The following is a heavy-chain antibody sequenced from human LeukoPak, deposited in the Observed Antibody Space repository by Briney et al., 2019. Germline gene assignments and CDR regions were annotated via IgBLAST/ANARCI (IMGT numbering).Heavy chain of an antibody. V-gene: IGHV3-7*01. CDR1: GFTFNNYW. D-gene: IGHD2-2*01. Sequence: GGSLRLSCAASGFTFNNYWMSWVRQAPGKGLEWVANIKHDEIEKYYVDSVKGRFTISRDNAKNSLYLQMNSLRAKDTAVYYCARDTAVVVPAAATDYYYYYYMDVWGKGTTVTVSS. J-gene: IGHJ6*03. CDR3: ARDTAVVVPAAATDYYYYYYMDV. CDR2: IKHDEIEK.